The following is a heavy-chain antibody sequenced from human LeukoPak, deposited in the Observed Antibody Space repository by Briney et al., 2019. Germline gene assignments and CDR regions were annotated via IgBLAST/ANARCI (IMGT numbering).Heavy chain of an antibody. Sequence: SETLSLTCTVSGGSLSSSSYYWGWIRQPPGKGLEWIGSIYYSGSTYYNPSLKSRVTISVDTSKNQFSLKLSSVTAADTAVYYCARSNYDILTGYYYYYMDVWGKGTTVTVSS. CDR1: GGSLSSSSYY. J-gene: IGHJ6*03. D-gene: IGHD3-9*01. CDR2: IYYSGST. CDR3: ARSNYDILTGYYYYYMDV. V-gene: IGHV4-39*07.